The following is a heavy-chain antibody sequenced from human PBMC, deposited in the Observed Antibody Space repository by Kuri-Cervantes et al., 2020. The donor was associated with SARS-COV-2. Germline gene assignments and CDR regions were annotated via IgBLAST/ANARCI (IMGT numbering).Heavy chain of an antibody. CDR3: ARQAIVLMVYATTFDY. Sequence: SETLSLTCTVSGGSISSSSYYWGWIRQPPGKGLEWIGSIYYSGSTYYNPSLKSRVTISVDTSKNQFSLKLSSVAAADTAVYYCARQAIVLMVYATTFDYWGQGNLVTVSS. CDR1: GGSISSSSYY. D-gene: IGHD2-8*01. V-gene: IGHV4-39*01. J-gene: IGHJ4*02. CDR2: IYYSGST.